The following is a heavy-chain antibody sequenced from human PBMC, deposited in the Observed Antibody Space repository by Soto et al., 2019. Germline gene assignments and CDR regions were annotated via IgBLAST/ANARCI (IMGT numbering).Heavy chain of an antibody. Sequence: PSETLSLTCAVSGGSISSSNWWSWVRQPPGKGLEWIGEIYHSGSTNYNPSLKSRVTISVDKSKNQFSLKLSSVTAADTAVYYCARVGTHYDSSGYYYYYHGMDVWGQGTTVTVSS. CDR1: GGSISSSNW. CDR2: IYHSGST. V-gene: IGHV4-4*02. J-gene: IGHJ6*02. D-gene: IGHD3-22*01. CDR3: ARVGTHYDSSGYYYYYHGMDV.